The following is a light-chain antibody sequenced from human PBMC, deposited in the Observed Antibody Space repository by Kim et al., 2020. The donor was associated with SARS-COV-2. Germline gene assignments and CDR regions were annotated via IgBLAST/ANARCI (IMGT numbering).Light chain of an antibody. CDR3: RQVNSFPWT. J-gene: IGKJ1*01. V-gene: IGKV1-12*01. CDR1: QGISSW. CDR2: AAS. Sequence: DIQLTQSPSSVSASIGDRVTITCRASQGISSWLAWYQQKPGKAPTLLIYAASSVQSGVPSRFSGSGSGKDFTLTISSLQPEDFATYYCRQVNSFPWTFGQGTKVDIK.